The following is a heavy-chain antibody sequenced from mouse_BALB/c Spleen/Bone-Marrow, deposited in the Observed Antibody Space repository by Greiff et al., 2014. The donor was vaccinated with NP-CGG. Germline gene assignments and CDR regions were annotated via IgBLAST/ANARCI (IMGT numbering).Heavy chain of an antibody. CDR3: ARGLRDWYFDV. Sequence: VQLQQSGAELAKPGASVKMSCKASGYTFTTYWIHWVKQRPGQGLEWIGYINPSTGNTEYNQKFRDRATLTVDKSSSTPYMQLSSLTSEDSAVYYCARGLRDWYFDVWGAGTTVTVSS. CDR1: GYTFTTYW. J-gene: IGHJ1*01. CDR2: INPSTGNT. V-gene: IGHV1-7*01. D-gene: IGHD2-4*01.